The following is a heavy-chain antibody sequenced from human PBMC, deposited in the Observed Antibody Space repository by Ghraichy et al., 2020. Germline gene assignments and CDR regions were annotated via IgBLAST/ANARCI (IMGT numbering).Heavy chain of an antibody. D-gene: IGHD6-6*01. J-gene: IGHJ4*02. V-gene: IGHV3-21*01. CDR3: ARSSSIAAPVNY. CDR1: GFTFSSYS. Sequence: LSLTCAASGFTFSSYSMNWVRQAPGKGLEWVSSISSSSSYIYYADSVKGRFTISRDNAKNSLYLQMNSLRAEDTAVYYCARSSSIAAPVNYWGQGTLVTVSS. CDR2: ISSSSSYI.